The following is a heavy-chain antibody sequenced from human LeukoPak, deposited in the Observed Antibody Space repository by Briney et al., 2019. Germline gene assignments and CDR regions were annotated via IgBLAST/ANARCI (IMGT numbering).Heavy chain of an antibody. D-gene: IGHD3-10*01. Sequence: PSETLSLTCTVSGGSISSYYWSWIRQPPGKGLEWIGYIYYSGSTNYNPSLKSRVTISVDTSKDQFSLKLSSVTAADTAVYYCARRLWLNAFDIWGQGTMVTVSS. CDR1: GGSISSYY. V-gene: IGHV4-59*08. J-gene: IGHJ3*02. CDR2: IYYSGST. CDR3: ARRLWLNAFDI.